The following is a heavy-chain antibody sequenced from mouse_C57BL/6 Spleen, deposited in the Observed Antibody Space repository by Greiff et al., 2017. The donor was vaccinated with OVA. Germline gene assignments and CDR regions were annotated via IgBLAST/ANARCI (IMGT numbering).Heavy chain of an antibody. J-gene: IGHJ2*01. Sequence: VQLKQSGPGLVKPSQSLSLTCSVTGYSITSGYYWIWLRQFPGNKLEWMGYISYDGSNNYNPSLKNRISITRDTSKNQFFLKLNSVTTEDTATYYCAREKIYDGPYYFDYWGQGTTLTVSS. CDR2: ISYDGSN. V-gene: IGHV3-6*01. D-gene: IGHD2-3*01. CDR1: GYSITSGYY. CDR3: AREKIYDGPYYFDY.